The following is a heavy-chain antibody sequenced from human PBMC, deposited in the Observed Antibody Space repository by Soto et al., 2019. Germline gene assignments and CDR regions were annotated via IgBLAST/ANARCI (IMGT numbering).Heavy chain of an antibody. Sequence: QVQLVQSGAEVKKPGASVKVSCKVSGYTLTELSMHWVRQAPGKGLEWMGGFDPEDGETIYAQKFQGRVTMTEDTSTDTAYMELSSLRSEDTAVYYCATGYSGYERQMTSNLYYLDYWGQGTLVTVSS. V-gene: IGHV1-24*01. CDR2: FDPEDGET. CDR3: ATGYSGYERQMTSNLYYLDY. D-gene: IGHD5-12*01. J-gene: IGHJ4*02. CDR1: GYTLTELS.